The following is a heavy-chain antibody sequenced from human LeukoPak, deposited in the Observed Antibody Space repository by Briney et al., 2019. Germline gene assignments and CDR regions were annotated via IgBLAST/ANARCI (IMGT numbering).Heavy chain of an antibody. D-gene: IGHD4-23*01. J-gene: IGHJ6*02. CDR3: ARGGRWSPYYYYGMDV. Sequence: GGSLRLSCVASGFTFSTYGMHWGRQAPGKGLEWVTFIRYDGSTKYYADSVKGRFTISRDNSKNTLYLQMNSLRAEDTAVYYCARGGRWSPYYYYGMDVWGQGTTVTVSS. CDR2: IRYDGSTK. CDR1: GFTFSTYG. V-gene: IGHV3-30*02.